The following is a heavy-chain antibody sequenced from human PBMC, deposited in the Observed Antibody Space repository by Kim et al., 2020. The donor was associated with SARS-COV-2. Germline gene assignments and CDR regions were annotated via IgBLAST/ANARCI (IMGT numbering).Heavy chain of an antibody. Sequence: SETLSLTCAVYGGSFSGYYWSWIRQPPGKGLEWIGEINHSGSTNYNPSLKSRVTISVDTSKNQFSLKLSSVTAADTAVYYCARVPLVGEFDYWGQGTLVTVSS. D-gene: IGHD1-26*01. CDR3: ARVPLVGEFDY. V-gene: IGHV4-34*01. CDR1: GGSFSGYY. J-gene: IGHJ4*02. CDR2: INHSGST.